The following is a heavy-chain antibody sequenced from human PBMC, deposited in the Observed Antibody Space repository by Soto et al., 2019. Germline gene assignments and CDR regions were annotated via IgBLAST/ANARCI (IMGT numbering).Heavy chain of an antibody. J-gene: IGHJ4*02. CDR2: IYYSGST. Sequence: QVQLQESGPGLVKPSETLSLTCTVSGGSVSSGSYYWSWIRQPPGKGLEWIGYIYYSGSTNYNPSLKSRVTISVDTSKNQFSLKLSSVTAADTAVYYCAREDVISSVVYWGQGTLVTVSS. CDR1: GGSVSSGSYY. CDR3: AREDVISSVVY. V-gene: IGHV4-61*01. D-gene: IGHD3-3*02.